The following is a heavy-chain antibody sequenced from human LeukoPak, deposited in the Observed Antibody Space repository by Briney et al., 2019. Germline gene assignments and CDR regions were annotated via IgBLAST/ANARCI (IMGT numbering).Heavy chain of an antibody. CDR3: AKDPYYDSSGYYPNYFDY. D-gene: IGHD3-22*01. CDR1: GFTFDDYA. CDR2: ISWNSGSI. Sequence: GGSLRLSCAASGFTFDDYAMHWVRQAPGKGLEWVSGISWNSGSIGYADSVKGRFTISRDNAKNSLCLQMNSLRAEDTALYYCAKDPYYDSSGYYPNYFDYWGQGTLVTVSS. V-gene: IGHV3-9*01. J-gene: IGHJ4*02.